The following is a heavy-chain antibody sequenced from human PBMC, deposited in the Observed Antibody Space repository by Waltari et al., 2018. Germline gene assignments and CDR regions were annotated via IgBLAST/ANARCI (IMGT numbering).Heavy chain of an antibody. CDR2: INHSGST. D-gene: IGHD5-18*01. CDR3: ARGGPPWIQLWFRIDWYFDL. V-gene: IGHV4-34*01. CDR1: GGSFSGYY. Sequence: QVQLQQWGAGLLKPSETLSLTCAVYGGSFSGYYWSWIRQPPGKGLEWIGEINHSGSTNYNPSLKSRVTISVDTSKNQFSLKLSSVTAADTAVYYCARGGPPWIQLWFRIDWYFDLWGRGTLVTVSS. J-gene: IGHJ2*01.